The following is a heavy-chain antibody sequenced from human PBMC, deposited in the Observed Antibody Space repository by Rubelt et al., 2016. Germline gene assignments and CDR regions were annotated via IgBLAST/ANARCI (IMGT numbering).Heavy chain of an antibody. CDR2: ISWDGGST. J-gene: IGHJ4*02. Sequence: ASGFTFDDYTMHWVRQAPGKGLEWVSLISWDGGSTYYADSVKGRLTISRDNSKNSLYLQMNSLRTEDTALYYCAKEVSGGSFDYWGQGTLVTVSS. CDR3: AKEVSGGSFDY. D-gene: IGHD3-16*01. CDR1: GFTFDDYT. V-gene: IGHV3-43*01.